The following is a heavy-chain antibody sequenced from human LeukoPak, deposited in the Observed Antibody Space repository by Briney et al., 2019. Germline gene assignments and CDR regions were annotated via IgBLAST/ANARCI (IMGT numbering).Heavy chain of an antibody. V-gene: IGHV3-33*01. CDR3: AREGPRGNSQFDY. Sequence: GSSLRLSCAASGFTFSNYGMHWVRQAPGKGLESVALIWYDGSNKYHTDSVKGRLTISRDNSKDTLFLQMNSLRAEDTAVYYCAREGPRGNSQFDYWGQGTLVTVST. CDR2: IWYDGSNK. CDR1: GFTFSNYG. D-gene: IGHD2/OR15-2a*01. J-gene: IGHJ4*02.